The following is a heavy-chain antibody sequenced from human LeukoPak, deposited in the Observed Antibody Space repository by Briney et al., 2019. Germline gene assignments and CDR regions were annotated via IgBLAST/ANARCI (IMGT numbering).Heavy chain of an antibody. CDR1: GYSISSGYY. D-gene: IGHD2-2*01. CDR2: IYHSGST. V-gene: IGHV4-38-2*02. Sequence: SETPSLTCAVSGYSISSGYYWGWIRQPPGKGLEWIGSIYHSGSTYYNPSLKSRVTISVDTSKNQFSLKLSPVTAADTAVYYCARDGEYQLLSSYYYYGMDVWGKGTTVTVSS. CDR3: ARDGEYQLLSSYYYYGMDV. J-gene: IGHJ6*04.